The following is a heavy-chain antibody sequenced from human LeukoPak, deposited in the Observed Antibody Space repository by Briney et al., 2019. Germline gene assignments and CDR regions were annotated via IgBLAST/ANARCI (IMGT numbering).Heavy chain of an antibody. D-gene: IGHD7-27*01. CDR3: ARDRSVIDWGLAFDI. V-gene: IGHV4-30-2*01. CDR1: GGSISSGGYY. Sequence: PSETLSLTCTVSGGSISSGGYYWSWIRQPPGKGLEWIGYIYHSGSTYYNPSLKSRVTISVDRSKNQFSLKLSSVTAADTAVYYCARDRSVIDWGLAFDIWGQGTMVTVSS. CDR2: IYHSGST. J-gene: IGHJ3*02.